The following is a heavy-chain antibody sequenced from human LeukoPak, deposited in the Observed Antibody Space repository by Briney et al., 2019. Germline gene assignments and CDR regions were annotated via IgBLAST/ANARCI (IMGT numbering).Heavy chain of an antibody. J-gene: IGHJ6*02. CDR2: IYYSGST. CDR3: ARDQSGTYYYDSSGYYYYYYGMDV. V-gene: IGHV4-59*01. Sequence: PSETLSLTCTVSGGSISSYYWSWIRQPPGKGLEWIGYIYYSGSTNYNPSLKSRVTISVDTSKNQFSLKLSSVTAADTAVYYCARDQSGTYYYDSSGYYYYYYGMDVWGQGTTVTVSS. CDR1: GGSISSYY. D-gene: IGHD3-22*01.